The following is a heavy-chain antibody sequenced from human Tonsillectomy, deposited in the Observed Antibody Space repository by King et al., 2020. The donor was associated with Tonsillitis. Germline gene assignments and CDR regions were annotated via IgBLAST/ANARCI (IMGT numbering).Heavy chain of an antibody. CDR3: ARDRLLYDVLTGFYANAYDI. CDR2: IYYSGTT. J-gene: IGHJ3*02. CDR1: GGSVSSGTYY. Sequence: VQLQESGPGLVKPSETLSLTCTVSGGSVSSGTYYWTWIRQPPGKGLEWIGYIYYSGTTNYNPSLKSRVTISVDTSTNQFSLKLTSVTAADTAMYYCARDRLLYDVLTGFYANAYDIWGQGTMVTVSS. V-gene: IGHV4-61*01. D-gene: IGHD3-9*01.